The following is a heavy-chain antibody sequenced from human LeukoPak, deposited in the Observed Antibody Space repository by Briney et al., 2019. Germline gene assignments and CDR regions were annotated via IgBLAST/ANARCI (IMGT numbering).Heavy chain of an antibody. J-gene: IGHJ4*02. V-gene: IGHV1-2*02. Sequence: GASVRVSCKASGYTLTGYYMHWVRQAPGQGLEWMGWINPNSGGTNYAQKFQGRVTMTRDTSISTAYMELSWLRSDDTAVYYCARSNCSGGSCYDYWGQGTLVTVSS. CDR2: INPNSGGT. CDR1: GYTLTGYY. D-gene: IGHD2-15*01. CDR3: ARSNCSGGSCYDY.